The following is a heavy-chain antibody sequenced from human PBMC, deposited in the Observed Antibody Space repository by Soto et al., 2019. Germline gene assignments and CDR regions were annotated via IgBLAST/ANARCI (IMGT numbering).Heavy chain of an antibody. CDR3: AKDFTVNSGYPYYFDY. J-gene: IGHJ4*02. Sequence: GGSLRLSCAASGFTFSSYAMSWVRQAPGKGLEWVSAISGSGGSTYYADSVKGRFTISRDNSKNTLYLQMNSLRAEDTAVYYCAKDFTVNSGYPYYFDYWGQGTMVTVYS. CDR1: GFTFSSYA. V-gene: IGHV3-23*01. CDR2: ISGSGGST. D-gene: IGHD3-22*01.